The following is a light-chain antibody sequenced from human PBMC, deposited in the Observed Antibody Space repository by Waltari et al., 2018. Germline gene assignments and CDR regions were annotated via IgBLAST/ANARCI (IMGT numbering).Light chain of an antibody. CDR3: QQYYRTTQA. V-gene: IGKV4-1*01. Sequence: DIVMTQSPDSLAVSLGERATINCKSSQSVLYSSNSKNYLAWYQQKPGQPPKLLIYWASTRESGVPDRFSGSGSGTDFTLTITSLQAEDVAVYYCQQYYRTTQAFGQGTKVEIK. CDR2: WAS. CDR1: QSVLYSSNSKNY. J-gene: IGKJ1*01.